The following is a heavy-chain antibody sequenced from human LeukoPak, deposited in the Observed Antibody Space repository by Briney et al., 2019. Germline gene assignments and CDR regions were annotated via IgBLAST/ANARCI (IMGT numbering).Heavy chain of an antibody. CDR3: ARLVVTAIPVLDY. CDR2: IIPILGIA. D-gene: IGHD2-21*02. J-gene: IGHJ4*02. Sequence: GSSVKVSCKASGGTFSSYGISWVRQAPGQGLEWMGRIIPILGIASCAQKFQGRVTITADKSTSTAYMELSSLRSEDSAVYYCARLVVTAIPVLDYWGQGTLVTVSS. V-gene: IGHV1-69*04. CDR1: GGTFSSYG.